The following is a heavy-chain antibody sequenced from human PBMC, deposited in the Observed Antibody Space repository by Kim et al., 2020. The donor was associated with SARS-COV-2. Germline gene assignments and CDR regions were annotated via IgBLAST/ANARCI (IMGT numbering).Heavy chain of an antibody. CDR1: GFTFSSYA. V-gene: IGHV3-23*01. Sequence: GGSLRLSCAASGFTFSSYAMSWVRQAPGKGLEWVSAISGSGGSTYYADSVKGRFTISRDNSKNTLYLQMNSLRAEDTAVYYCAKDESGAVADTLIPRYYYYGMDVWGQGTTVTVSS. CDR2: ISGSGGST. CDR3: AKDESGAVADTLIPRYYYYGMDV. J-gene: IGHJ6*02. D-gene: IGHD6-19*01.